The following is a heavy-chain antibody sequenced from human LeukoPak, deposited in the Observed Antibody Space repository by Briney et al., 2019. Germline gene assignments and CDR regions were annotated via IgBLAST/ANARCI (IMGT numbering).Heavy chain of an antibody. CDR1: GFTFSDYY. J-gene: IGHJ5*02. CDR2: ISSSGSTI. D-gene: IGHD3-9*01. V-gene: IGHV3-11*01. Sequence: PGGSLRLSCAASGFTFSDYYMSWIRQAPGKGLEWVAYISSSGSTIYYADSVKGRFTISRDNAKNSLYLQMNSLRAEDTAVYYCARPAGYIRYFDWLLLWGQGTLVTVSS. CDR3: ARPAGYIRYFDWLLL.